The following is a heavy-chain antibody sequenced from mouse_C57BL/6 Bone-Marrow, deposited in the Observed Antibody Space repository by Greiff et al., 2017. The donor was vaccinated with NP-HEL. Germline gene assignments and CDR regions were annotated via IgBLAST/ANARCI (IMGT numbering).Heavy chain of an antibody. CDR3: ARYLRYAMDY. J-gene: IGHJ4*01. CDR2: IYPRSGNT. D-gene: IGHD2-12*01. V-gene: IGHV1-81*01. CDR1: GYTFTSYG. Sequence: VQLQESGAELARPGASVKLSCKASGYTFTSYGISWVKQRTGQGLEWIGEIYPRSGNTYYNEKFKGKATLTADKSSSTAYMELRSLTSEDSAVYFCARYLRYAMDYWGQGTSVTVSS.